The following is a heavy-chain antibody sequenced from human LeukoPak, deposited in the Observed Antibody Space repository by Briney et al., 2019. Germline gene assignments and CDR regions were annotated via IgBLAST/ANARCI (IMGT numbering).Heavy chain of an antibody. Sequence: GGSLRLSCAASGFTFSSYVMNWVRQAPGKGPEWVANIKQDGSEKYYVDSVRGRFTISRDNAKNSLFLQMNSLRVEDTAVYYCARRGGSSSRRSPIDYWGQGTLVTVSS. CDR2: IKQDGSEK. J-gene: IGHJ4*02. CDR3: ARRGGSSSRRSPIDY. V-gene: IGHV3-7*01. CDR1: GFTFSSYV. D-gene: IGHD6-6*01.